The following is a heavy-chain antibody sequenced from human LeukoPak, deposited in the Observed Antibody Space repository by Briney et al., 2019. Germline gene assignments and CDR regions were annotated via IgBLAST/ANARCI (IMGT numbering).Heavy chain of an antibody. D-gene: IGHD4-17*01. CDR3: ARDLDGDYPDY. V-gene: IGHV1-3*01. CDR2: INAGNGNT. CDR1: GYTFTSYA. J-gene: IGHJ4*02. Sequence: ASVKVSCKASGYTFTSYAMHWVRQAPGQRLEWMGWINAGNGNTKYSQKFQGRVTITGDTSASTAYMELSSLRSEDTAVYYCARDLDGDYPDYWGQGTLVTVSS.